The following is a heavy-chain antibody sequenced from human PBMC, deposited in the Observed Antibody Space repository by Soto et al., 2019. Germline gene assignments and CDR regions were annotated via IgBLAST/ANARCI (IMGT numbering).Heavy chain of an antibody. J-gene: IGHJ4*02. V-gene: IGHV3-49*03. CDR3: TRDLHRTSGDYAGY. Sequence: SLRLSCTASGFTFGDYAMSWFRQAPGKGLEWVGFIRSKAYGGTTEYAASVKGRFTISRDDSKSIAYLQMNSLKTEDTAVYYCTRDLHRTSGDYAGYWGQGTLVPVSS. CDR2: IRSKAYGGTT. D-gene: IGHD4-17*01. CDR1: GFTFGDYA.